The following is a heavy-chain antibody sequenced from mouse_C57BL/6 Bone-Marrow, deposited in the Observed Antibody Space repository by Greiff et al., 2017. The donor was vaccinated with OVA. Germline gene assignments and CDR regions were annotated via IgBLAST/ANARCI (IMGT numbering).Heavy chain of an antibody. J-gene: IGHJ1*03. CDR1: GFTFSSYT. V-gene: IGHV5-9*04. Sequence: EVKLMESGGGLVKPGGSLKLSCAASGFTFSSYTMSWVRQTPEKRLEWVATISGGGGNTYYPDSVKGRFTLSSDNAKSTLYLQMSSLRSEDTAVDYCARQKIRPRCFDVWGTGTTVTVSS. CDR3: ARQKIRPRCFDV. CDR2: ISGGGGNT. D-gene: IGHD2-12*01.